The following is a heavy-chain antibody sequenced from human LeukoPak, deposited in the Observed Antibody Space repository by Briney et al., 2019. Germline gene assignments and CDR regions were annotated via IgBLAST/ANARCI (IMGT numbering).Heavy chain of an antibody. J-gene: IGHJ4*02. CDR1: GFTFSSFE. V-gene: IGHV3-48*03. D-gene: IGHD3-10*02. CDR2: ISSTGNTI. CDR3: ARERIFGDYLDF. Sequence: GGSLRLSCAASGFTFSSFEINWVRQAPGKGLEWVSYISSTGNTIYYAESVKGRFTLSRDNTKNSLYLEMNSLRAEDTAVYYCARERIFGDYLDFWGQGTLVTVSS.